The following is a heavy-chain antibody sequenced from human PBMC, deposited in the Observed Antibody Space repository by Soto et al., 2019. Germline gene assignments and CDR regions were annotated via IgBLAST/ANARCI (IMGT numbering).Heavy chain of an antibody. Sequence: GGSLRLSCAASGFTFDDYAMHWVRQAPGKGLEWVSGISWNSGSIGYADSVKGRFTISRDNAKNSLYLQMNSLRAEDTALYYCAKDFASGYEQFYYYYYMDVWGKGTTVTVSS. V-gene: IGHV3-9*01. CDR2: ISWNSGSI. CDR3: AKDFASGYEQFYYYYYMDV. CDR1: GFTFDDYA. J-gene: IGHJ6*03. D-gene: IGHD5-12*01.